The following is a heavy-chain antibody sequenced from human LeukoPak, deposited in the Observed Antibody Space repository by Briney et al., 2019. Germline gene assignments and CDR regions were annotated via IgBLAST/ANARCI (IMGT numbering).Heavy chain of an antibody. CDR2: IYYSGST. V-gene: IGHV4-59*08. J-gene: IGHJ4*02. CDR1: GGSISSYY. Sequence: PSETLSLTCTVSGGSISSYYWSWIRQPPGKGLEWIGYIYYSGSTNYNPSLKSRVTISVDTSKNQFSLKLSSVTAADTAVYYCARHKSGWGPKTYYFDYWGQGTLVTVSS. CDR3: ARHKSGWGPKTYYFDY. D-gene: IGHD6-19*01.